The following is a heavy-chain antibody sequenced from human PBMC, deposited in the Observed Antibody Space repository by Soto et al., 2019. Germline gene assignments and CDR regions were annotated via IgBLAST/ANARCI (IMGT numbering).Heavy chain of an antibody. CDR2: TTLSGAT. V-gene: IGHV4-59*01. Sequence: LSLTCTVSGVSITSYIRSWIGRPPGNVQDWIGSTTLSGATYSNPCLKGRAALSVDTSENRLSLTLNSVTSADTAVYFCARDRRDGYKRYFECWAQGKQVTFSS. CDR3: ARDRRDGYKRYFEC. D-gene: IGHD5-12*01. CDR1: GVSITSYI. J-gene: IGHJ4*02.